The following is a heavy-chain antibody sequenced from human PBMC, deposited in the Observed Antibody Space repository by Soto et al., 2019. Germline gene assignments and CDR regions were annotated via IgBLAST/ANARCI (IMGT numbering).Heavy chain of an antibody. CDR3: AREEDLGFGELLSK. CDR1: GGTLTTYG. Sequence: QVQLVQSGTEVKKPGSSVKVSCKASGGTLTTYGISWVRQAPGQGLEWMGSIIPMFGITNYAHNIQGRVTITADKSTSTAYRELSSLRSEDTAVYYCAREEDLGFGELLSKWGQGTLVTVSS. D-gene: IGHD3-10*01. V-gene: IGHV1-69*04. CDR2: IIPMFGIT. J-gene: IGHJ4*02.